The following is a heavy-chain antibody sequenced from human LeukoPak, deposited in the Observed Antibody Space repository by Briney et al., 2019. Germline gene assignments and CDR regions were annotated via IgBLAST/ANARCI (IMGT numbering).Heavy chain of an antibody. J-gene: IGHJ4*02. D-gene: IGHD6-19*01. CDR3: AKGPSSGWYYYFDY. CDR1: GFTFSSYG. CDR2: ISYDGSNK. Sequence: PGGSLRLSCAASGFTFSSYGMHWVRQAPGKGLEWVAFISYDGSNKYYADSVKGRFTISRDNSKNTLYLQMNSLRAEDTAVYYCAKGPSSGWYYYFDYWGQGTLVTVSS. V-gene: IGHV3-30*18.